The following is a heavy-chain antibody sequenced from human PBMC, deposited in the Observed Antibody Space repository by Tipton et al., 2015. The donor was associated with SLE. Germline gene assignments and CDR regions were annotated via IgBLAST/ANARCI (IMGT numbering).Heavy chain of an antibody. V-gene: IGHV3-9*01. CDR2: ISWNSGSI. J-gene: IGHJ4*02. CDR1: GFTFDDYA. D-gene: IGHD3-22*01. Sequence: SLRLSCAASGFTFDDYAMHWVRQAPGKGLEWVSGISWNSGSIGYADSVKGRFTISRDNAKNSLYLQMNSLSAEDTALYYCAKVGYDSSGYSLYFDYWGQGTLVTVSS. CDR3: AKVGYDSSGYSLYFDY.